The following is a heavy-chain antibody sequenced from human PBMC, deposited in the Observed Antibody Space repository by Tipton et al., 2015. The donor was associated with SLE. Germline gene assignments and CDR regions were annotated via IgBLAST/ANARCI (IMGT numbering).Heavy chain of an antibody. CDR2: IHYSGCT. J-gene: IGHJ3*02. V-gene: IGHV4-59*01. CDR3: AREDWDLEQSAFDT. CDR1: GGSISSYY. Sequence: GLVKPSETLSVMCTVSGGSISSYYWNWIRQPPGKGLEWIGYIHYSGCTNYNPSLSSRVSMSLDTSRNQVSLRVNSVTAVDTAVYYYAREDWDLEQSAFDTWGQGIMVTVAS. D-gene: IGHD6-19*01.